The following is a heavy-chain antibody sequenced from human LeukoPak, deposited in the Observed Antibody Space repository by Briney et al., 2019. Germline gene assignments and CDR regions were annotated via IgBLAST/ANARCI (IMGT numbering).Heavy chain of an antibody. CDR1: GYTFTSYD. CDR3: AKTYYDFWSGYYQVPLGQIGWFDP. D-gene: IGHD3-3*01. CDR2: MNPNSGNT. J-gene: IGHJ5*02. V-gene: IGHV1-8*01. Sequence: GASVKVSCKASGYTFTSYDINWVRQATGQGLEWMGWMNPNSGNTGYAQKFQGRVTMTRNTSISTAYMGLSSLRSEDTAVYYCAKTYYDFWSGYYQVPLGQIGWFDPWGQGTLVTVSS.